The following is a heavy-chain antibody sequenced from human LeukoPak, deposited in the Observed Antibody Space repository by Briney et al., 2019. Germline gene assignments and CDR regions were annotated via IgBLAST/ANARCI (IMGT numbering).Heavy chain of an antibody. J-gene: IGHJ4*02. CDR2: IIPIFGTA. CDR3: VVATYPFYFDY. V-gene: IGHV1-69*06. Sequence: SVKVSCKASGYTFTGYYMHWVRQAPGQGLEWMGGIIPIFGTANYAQKFQGRVTITADKSTSTAYMELSSLRSEDTAVYYCVVATYPFYFDYWGQGTLVTVSS. D-gene: IGHD5-12*01. CDR1: GYTFTGYY.